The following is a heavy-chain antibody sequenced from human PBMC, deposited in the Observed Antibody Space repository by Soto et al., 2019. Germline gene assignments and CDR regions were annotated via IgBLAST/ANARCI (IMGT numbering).Heavy chain of an antibody. CDR3: ARDRSYTTDY. V-gene: IGHV4-31*03. D-gene: IGHD1-26*01. Sequence: SETLSLTCSVSGGSVTSGNYYWTWIRQRPGKGLEWIGHIFNSGNAYYNPSLKRRASISADTSKNQFSLRLTSVTAEDTAVYYCARDRSYTTDYWGQGTLVTVSS. CDR2: IFNSGNA. CDR1: GGSVTSGNYY. J-gene: IGHJ4*02.